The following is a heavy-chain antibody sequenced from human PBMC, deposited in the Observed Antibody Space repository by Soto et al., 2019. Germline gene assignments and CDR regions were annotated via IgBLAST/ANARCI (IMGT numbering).Heavy chain of an antibody. CDR2: IWYDGSNK. D-gene: IGHD3-22*01. V-gene: IGHV3-33*01. CDR3: SRAERPNYYDSSGPSHYYYYYGMDV. J-gene: IGHJ6*02. Sequence: QVQLVESGGGVVQPGRSLRLSCAASGFTFSSYGMHWVRQAPGKGLEWVAVIWYDGSNKYYADSVKGRFTISRDNSKNTLYLQMNSLRAEDTAVYYCSRAERPNYYDSSGPSHYYYYYGMDVWGQGTTGTVSS. CDR1: GFTFSSYG.